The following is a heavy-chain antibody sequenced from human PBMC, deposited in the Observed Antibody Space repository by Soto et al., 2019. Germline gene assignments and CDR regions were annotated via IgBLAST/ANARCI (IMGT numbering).Heavy chain of an antibody. CDR2: FHYSANT. D-gene: IGHD3-16*01. V-gene: IGHV4-59*01. CDR3: AKTKEGGFDP. J-gene: IGHJ5*02. CDR1: GDSISTYY. Sequence: QVQLQESGPGLVKPSETLSLTCTVSGDSISTYYWSWIRQPPGRGPEWMGYFHYSANTNYNPALKSRITRAVDPAKNQFSLKLTSVTAADTAAYYCAKTKEGGFDPWGQGILVTVSS.